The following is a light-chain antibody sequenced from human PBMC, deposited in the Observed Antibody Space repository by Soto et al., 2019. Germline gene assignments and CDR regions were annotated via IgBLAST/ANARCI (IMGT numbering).Light chain of an antibody. CDR1: ETVRSN. J-gene: IGKJ2*01. CDR3: QQYYNWPPYT. CDR2: GAS. V-gene: IGKV3-15*01. Sequence: IGMTQSPATLSVSPGERATLSCRASETVRSNVAWFQQKPGQAPRLLIFGASTRATGIPTRFTGSGSGTEFTLTIDSLQSEDFAVYYCQQYYNWPPYTFGQGTKLEIK.